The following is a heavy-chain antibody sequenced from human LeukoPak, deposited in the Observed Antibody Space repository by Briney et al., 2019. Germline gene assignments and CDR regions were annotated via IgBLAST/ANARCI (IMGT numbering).Heavy chain of an antibody. Sequence: GASVKVSCKASGGTFSSYAISWVRQAPGQGLEWMGRIIPILGIANYAQKFQGRVTITADKSTSTAYMELSSLRSEDTAVYYCARDLPPYYYDSSPWVAFDIWGQGTMVTVSS. CDR2: IIPILGIA. V-gene: IGHV1-69*04. J-gene: IGHJ3*02. CDR3: ARDLPPYYYDSSPWVAFDI. CDR1: GGTFSSYA. D-gene: IGHD3-22*01.